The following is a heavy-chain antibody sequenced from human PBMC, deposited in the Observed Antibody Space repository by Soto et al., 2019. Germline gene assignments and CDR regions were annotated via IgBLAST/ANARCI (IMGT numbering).Heavy chain of an antibody. CDR3: ARDRSNWAFDY. CDR2: IYYSGST. D-gene: IGHD7-27*01. Sequence: QVQLQESGPGLVKPSQTLSLTCTVSGGSISSGGYYWSWIRQHPGKGLEWIGYIYYSGSTYYNPALKSRVTISVDTSKRQFALKLSSVTAADTAVDYCARDRSNWAFDYWGQGTLVTVSS. V-gene: IGHV4-31*03. CDR1: GGSISSGGYY. J-gene: IGHJ4*02.